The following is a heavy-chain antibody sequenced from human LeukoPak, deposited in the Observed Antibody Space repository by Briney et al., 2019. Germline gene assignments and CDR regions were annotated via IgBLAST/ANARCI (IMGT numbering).Heavy chain of an antibody. J-gene: IGHJ4*02. V-gene: IGHV3-53*01. D-gene: IGHD2/OR15-2a*01. Sequence: GGSLRLSCAASGFTFDDYGMSWVRQAPGKGVEWVSVIYSGGSTYYADSVKGRFTISRDNSKNTLYLQMNSLRAEDTAVYYCRYYSAPRNFDYWGQGTLVTVSS. CDR3: RYYSAPRNFDY. CDR1: GFTFDDYG. CDR2: IYSGGST.